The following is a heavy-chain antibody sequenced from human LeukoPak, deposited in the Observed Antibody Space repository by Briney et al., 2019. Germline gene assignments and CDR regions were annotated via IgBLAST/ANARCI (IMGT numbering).Heavy chain of an antibody. D-gene: IGHD2-15*01. CDR2: IYYSGST. V-gene: IGHV4-39*01. J-gene: IGHJ5*02. CDR3: ARAGYCSGGSCSGFDP. Sequence: SETLSLTCTVSGGSISSSSYYWGWIRQPPGKGLEWIGSIYYSGSTYYNPSLKSRVTISVDTSKNQFSQKLSSVTAADTAVYYCARAGYCSGGSCSGFDPWGQGTLVTVSS. CDR1: GGSISSSSYY.